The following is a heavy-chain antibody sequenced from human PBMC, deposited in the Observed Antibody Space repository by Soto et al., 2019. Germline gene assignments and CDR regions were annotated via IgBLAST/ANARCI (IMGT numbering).Heavy chain of an antibody. CDR2: TYYRSKWYN. V-gene: IGHV6-1*01. Sequence: SQTLSLTCAISGDSVSINSAAWNLIRQSPSRGLEWLGRTYYRSKWYNDYAVSVKGRITINPDTSKNQFSLQLNSVTPEDTAVYYCARETWYSSSWRPFDYWGQGTLVTVSS. J-gene: IGHJ4*02. CDR3: ARETWYSSSWRPFDY. D-gene: IGHD6-13*01. CDR1: GDSVSINSAA.